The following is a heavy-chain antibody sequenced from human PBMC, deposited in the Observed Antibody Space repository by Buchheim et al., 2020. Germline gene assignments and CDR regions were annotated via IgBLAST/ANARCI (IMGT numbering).Heavy chain of an antibody. J-gene: IGHJ4*02. CDR3: ARQRLGELSLYGGRPGFFDY. CDR1: GGSISSGGYY. D-gene: IGHD3-16*02. Sequence: QVQLQESGPGLVKPSQTLSLTCTVSGGSISSGGYYWSWIRQHPGKGLEWIGYTYYSGSTYYNPSLKSRVTISVDTSKNQFSLKLSSVTAADTAVYYCARQRLGELSLYGGRPGFFDYWGQGTL. CDR2: TYYSGST. V-gene: IGHV4-31*03.